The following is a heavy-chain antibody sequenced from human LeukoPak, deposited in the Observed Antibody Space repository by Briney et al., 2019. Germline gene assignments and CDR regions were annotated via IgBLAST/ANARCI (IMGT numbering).Heavy chain of an antibody. D-gene: IGHD2/OR15-2a*01. Sequence: GGSLRLSCADSGNYWMHWVRQVQGKGLVWVSHINSDGSWTSYADSVKGRFTISKDNAKNTVYLQMNSLRAEDTAVYYCVSFYETYWGRGTLVTVSS. CDR2: INSDGSWT. J-gene: IGHJ4*02. CDR3: VSFYETY. CDR1: GNYW. V-gene: IGHV3-74*01.